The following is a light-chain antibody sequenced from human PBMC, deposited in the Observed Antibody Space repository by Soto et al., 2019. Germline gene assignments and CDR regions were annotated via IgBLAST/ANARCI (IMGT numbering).Light chain of an antibody. CDR1: QSISTK. CDR2: GAS. Sequence: IVMTQSPATLSMSPGERATLSCRASQSISTKVAWYQQKPGQAPRLLIYGASTRATGVPARFSGSGSGTEFTLSISSLQSEHFAVYYCQQYNSWPLTFGGGTKVDIK. V-gene: IGKV3-15*01. CDR3: QQYNSWPLT. J-gene: IGKJ4*01.